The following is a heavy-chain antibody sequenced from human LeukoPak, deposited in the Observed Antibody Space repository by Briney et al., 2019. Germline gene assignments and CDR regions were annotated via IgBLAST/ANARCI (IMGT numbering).Heavy chain of an antibody. CDR2: ISYDGSNK. D-gene: IGHD6-19*01. CDR1: GFTFSLFG. Sequence: PGRSLRLSCAASGFTFSLFGMHWVRQAPGKGLEWVALISYDGSNKWYADSVEGRFTTSRDNSKNTLYLQMSSLRAEDTAVYYCAKDEPGISATRPDCWGRGTLVSVSS. J-gene: IGHJ4*02. CDR3: AKDEPGISATRPDC. V-gene: IGHV3-30*18.